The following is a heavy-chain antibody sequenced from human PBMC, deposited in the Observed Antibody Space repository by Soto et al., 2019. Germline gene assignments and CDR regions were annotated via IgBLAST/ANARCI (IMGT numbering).Heavy chain of an antibody. CDR3: ATGRAYYCYYGMDV. Sequence: PSETLSLTCSVSGYSISSGYNWGWIRQPPGKGREWLGSIYHSGSTYYNPSLTRRVTITVDTSQNQFSLKLGSVTAADTAVYSCATGRAYYCYYGMDVWGQGPTVTVSS. CDR2: IYHSGST. V-gene: IGHV4-38-2*02. J-gene: IGHJ6*02. CDR1: GYSISSGYN.